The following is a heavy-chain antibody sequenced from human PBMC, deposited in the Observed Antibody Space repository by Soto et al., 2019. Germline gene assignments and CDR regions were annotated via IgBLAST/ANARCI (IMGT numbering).Heavy chain of an antibody. Sequence: ASVKVSCKASGGTFSSYAISWVRQAPGQGLEWMGGIIPIFRTANYAQKFQGRVTITADESTSTAYMELSSLRSEDTAVYYCARSRGYSGYDYPTLLEFDSGGQGTLVTVSS. J-gene: IGHJ4*02. V-gene: IGHV1-69*13. D-gene: IGHD5-12*01. CDR1: GGTFSSYA. CDR2: IIPIFRTA. CDR3: ARSRGYSGYDYPTLLEFDS.